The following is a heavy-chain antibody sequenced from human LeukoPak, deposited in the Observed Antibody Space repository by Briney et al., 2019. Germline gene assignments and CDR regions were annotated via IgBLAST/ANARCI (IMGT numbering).Heavy chain of an antibody. CDR1: GGSISSGGYS. CDR2: IYYSGST. J-gene: IGHJ6*02. V-gene: IGHV4-61*08. CDR3: ARIPYLYYYGMDV. Sequence: SQTLSLTCAVSGGSISSGGYSWRWIRQPPGKGLEWIGYIYYSGSTNYNPSLKSRVTISVDTSKNQFSLKLSSVTAADTAVYYCARIPYLYYYGMDVWGQGTTVTVSS.